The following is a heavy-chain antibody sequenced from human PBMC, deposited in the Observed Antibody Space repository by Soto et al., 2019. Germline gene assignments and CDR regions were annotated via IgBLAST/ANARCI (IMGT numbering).Heavy chain of an antibody. D-gene: IGHD6-19*01. J-gene: IGHJ4*02. CDR3: AKDRTGAVALFDY. Sequence: WGSLRLSCAASGFTFISYGMHFVRHSPVKWLEWVAVISYDGSNKYYADSVKGRFTISRDNSKNTLYLQMNSLRAEDTAVYYCAKDRTGAVALFDYWGQGTLVTVSS. CDR2: ISYDGSNK. CDR1: GFTFISYG. V-gene: IGHV3-30*18.